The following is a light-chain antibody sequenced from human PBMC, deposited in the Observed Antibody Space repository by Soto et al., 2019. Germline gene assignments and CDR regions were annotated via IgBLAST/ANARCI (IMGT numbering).Light chain of an antibody. CDR2: QPS. J-gene: IGKJ1*01. Sequence: DIQMTQSPSTLSASVGDRVTITCRASQSIDNWLAWYQQKPGKAPKLLIFQPSRLESGVPSRFSGSGSGAEFTLTISSLQPDDFATYYCQQYNTYSRTFGQGTKVEVK. CDR3: QQYNTYSRT. CDR1: QSIDNW. V-gene: IGKV1-5*03.